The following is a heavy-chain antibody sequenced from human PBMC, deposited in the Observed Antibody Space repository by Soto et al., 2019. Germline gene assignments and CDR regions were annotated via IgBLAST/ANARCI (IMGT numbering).Heavy chain of an antibody. CDR3: SADHPHTAIGWPV. J-gene: IGHJ6*02. V-gene: IGHV1-8*01. CDR2: MNPNSGNT. CDR1: GYTFTSYD. Sequence: ASVKVSCKASGYTFTSYDINWVRQATGQGLEWMGWMNPNSGNTGYAQKFQGRVTMTRNTSISTAYMELSSLRSEDTAVYFCSADHPHTAIGWPVWGQGTTVTVSS.